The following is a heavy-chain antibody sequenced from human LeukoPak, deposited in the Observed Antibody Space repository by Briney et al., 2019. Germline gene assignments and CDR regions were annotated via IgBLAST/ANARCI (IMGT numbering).Heavy chain of an antibody. Sequence: GGSLRLSCAASGITFSSYDMSWVRQAPGKGLEWASVISGSGDTTYYADSVKGRFTISRDNSKNTLCLQMNSLRAEDTAVYYCAKGLYSGFDYWGQGTLVTVSS. CDR2: ISGSGDTT. V-gene: IGHV3-23*01. D-gene: IGHD5-12*01. CDR3: AKGLYSGFDY. CDR1: GITFSSYD. J-gene: IGHJ4*02.